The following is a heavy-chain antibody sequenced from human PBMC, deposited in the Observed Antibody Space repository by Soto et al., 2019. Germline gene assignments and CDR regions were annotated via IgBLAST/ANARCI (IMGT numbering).Heavy chain of an antibody. CDR1: GFNFNDYG. D-gene: IGHD3-10*01. CDR2: ISWNSVSI. Sequence: PGGSLRLSCAASGFNFNDYGMHWVRQAPGKGLEWVSSISWNSVSIGYADSVKGRFTISRDNAKNSLYLQMNSLRAEDTALYYCAKDMENGYNPYYYRGMDVWGQGTTVTVSS. V-gene: IGHV3-9*01. J-gene: IGHJ6*02. CDR3: AKDMENGYNPYYYRGMDV.